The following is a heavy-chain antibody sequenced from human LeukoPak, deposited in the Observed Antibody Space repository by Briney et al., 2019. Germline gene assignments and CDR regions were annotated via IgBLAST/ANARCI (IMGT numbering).Heavy chain of an antibody. CDR3: ASTSTSYYGSGSWVY. V-gene: IGHV1-18*01. Sequence: ASVKVSCKASGYTFTSYGISWVRQAPGQGLEWMGWISAYNGNTNYAQKPQGRVTMTTDTSTSTAYMELRSLRSDDTAVYYCASTSTSYYGSGSWVYWGQGTLVTVSS. CDR1: GYTFTSYG. D-gene: IGHD3-10*01. J-gene: IGHJ4*02. CDR2: ISAYNGNT.